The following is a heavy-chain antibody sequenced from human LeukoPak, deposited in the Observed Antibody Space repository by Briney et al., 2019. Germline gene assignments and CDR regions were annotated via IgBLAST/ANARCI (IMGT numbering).Heavy chain of an antibody. J-gene: IGHJ3*02. CDR2: IRSGGSYI. CDR3: ARSVPAAIKNDAFDI. CDR1: GFTFSSYS. Sequence: PGGSLRLFCAASGFTFSSYSMNWVRQAPGKGPECVSSIRSGGSYIFYPDSVKGRFTISRDNAKKLLYLQMNSLRAEDTAVYYCARSVPAAIKNDAFDIWGQGTMVTVSS. V-gene: IGHV3-21*01. D-gene: IGHD2-2*02.